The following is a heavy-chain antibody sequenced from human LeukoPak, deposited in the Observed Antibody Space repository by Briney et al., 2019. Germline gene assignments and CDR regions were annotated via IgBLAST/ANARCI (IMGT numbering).Heavy chain of an antibody. J-gene: IGHJ4*02. CDR1: GGSVNSGDYY. CDR3: ASLAPPAY. D-gene: IGHD2-2*01. V-gene: IGHV4-61*08. CDR2: IYYSGST. Sequence: SETLSLTCTVSGGSVNSGDYYWNWIRQPPGKGLEWIGYIYYSGSTIYNPSLKSRVTISIDTSKNQFSLKLSSVTAADTAVYYCASLAPPAYWGQGTLVTVSS.